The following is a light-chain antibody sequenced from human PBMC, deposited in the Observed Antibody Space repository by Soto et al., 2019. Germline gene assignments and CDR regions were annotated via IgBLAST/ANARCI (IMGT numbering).Light chain of an antibody. CDR2: DAS. CDR3: QQRSNSFT. V-gene: IGKV3-11*01. Sequence: EIVLTQSPATLSLSPGARAPLSCRASQSVSSYLAWYQQKPGQAPRLLIYDASNRATGIPARFSGSGSGTDFTLTISSLEPEDFAVYYCQQRSNSFTFGPGTRLEIK. CDR1: QSVSSY. J-gene: IGKJ5*01.